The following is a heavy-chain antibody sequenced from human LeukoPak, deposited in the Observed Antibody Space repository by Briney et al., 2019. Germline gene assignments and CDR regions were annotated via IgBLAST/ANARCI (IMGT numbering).Heavy chain of an antibody. CDR2: ISSSSSTI. CDR1: GFTFSSYS. CDR3: ARGHYYPFDY. D-gene: IGHD3-10*01. J-gene: IGHJ4*02. Sequence: GGSLRLSCAASGFTFSSYSMNWVRQAPGEGLEWVSYISSSSSTIYYADSVKGRFTISRDNAKNSLYLQMNSLRAEDTAVYYCARGHYYPFDYWGQGTLVTVSS. V-gene: IGHV3-48*04.